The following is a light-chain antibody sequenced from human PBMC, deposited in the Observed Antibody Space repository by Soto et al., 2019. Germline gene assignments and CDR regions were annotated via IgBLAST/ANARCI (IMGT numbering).Light chain of an antibody. V-gene: IGLV2-14*01. CDR3: SSYTSSSTLYV. J-gene: IGLJ1*01. Sequence: QSLLTHPASVSWSPGQSITISCTGTSSDVGGYNYVSWYQQRPGKAPKLMIYEVSNRPSGVSNRFSGSKSGNTASLTISGLQAEDEADYYCSSYTSSSTLYVFGTGTKVTVL. CDR2: EVS. CDR1: SSDVGGYNY.